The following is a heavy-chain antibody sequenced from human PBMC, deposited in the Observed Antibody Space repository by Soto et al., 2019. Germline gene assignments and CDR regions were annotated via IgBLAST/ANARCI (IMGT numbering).Heavy chain of an antibody. V-gene: IGHV1-18*04. CDR3: ARHGSDSGWFFFDP. CDR1: GYTFTNYG. CDR2: LTVYSGTT. J-gene: IGHJ5*02. Sequence: ASVKVSCKASGYTFTNYGLSWVRQAPGQGLEWMGWLTVYSGTTDHVQKFRGRVSMTTDTSTNTAYMELASLRSDDTAVYYCARHGSDSGWFFFDPWGQGALVTVSS. D-gene: IGHD6-19*01.